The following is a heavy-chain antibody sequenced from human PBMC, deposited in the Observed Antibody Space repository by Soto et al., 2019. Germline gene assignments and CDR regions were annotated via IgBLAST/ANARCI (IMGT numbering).Heavy chain of an antibody. J-gene: IGHJ6*02. D-gene: IGHD4-17*01. CDR1: GFTFSNAW. Sequence: PGGSLRLSCAASGFTFSNAWMSWVRRAPGKGLEWVGRIKSKTDGGTTDYAAPVKGRFTISRDDSKNTLYPQMNSLKTEDTAVYYCTTVTVTTDYYYYGMDVWGQGTTVTVSS. CDR2: IKSKTDGGTT. CDR3: TTVTVTTDYYYYGMDV. V-gene: IGHV3-15*01.